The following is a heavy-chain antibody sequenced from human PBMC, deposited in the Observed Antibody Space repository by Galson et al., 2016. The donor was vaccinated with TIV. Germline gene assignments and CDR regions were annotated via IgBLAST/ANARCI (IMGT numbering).Heavy chain of an antibody. CDR3: TRGIAARPAIAVDAFDV. D-gene: IGHD6-6*01. J-gene: IGHJ3*01. CDR1: GGSMTSYY. Sequence: SETLSLTCAVSGGSMTSYYWHWFRQSPGKGLEWIAYIYSSGGTNSNPSLRSRLTISVDTSKNQSSLRLYSVPAADTAIYYCTRGIAARPAIAVDAFDVWGPGTMVAVSS. CDR2: IYSSGGT. V-gene: IGHV4-59*01.